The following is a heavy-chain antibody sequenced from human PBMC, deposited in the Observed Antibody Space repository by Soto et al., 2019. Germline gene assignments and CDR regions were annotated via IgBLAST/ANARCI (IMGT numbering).Heavy chain of an antibody. CDR1: GGTFSSYA. V-gene: IGHV1-69*13. CDR3: ASCVYYYDSSGYMRL. Sequence: SVKVSCKASGGTFSSYAISWVRQAPGQGLEWMGGIIPIFGTANYAQKFQGRVTITADESTSTAYMELSSLRSEDTAVYYCASCVYYYDSSGYMRLWGQGTLVTVSS. D-gene: IGHD3-22*01. J-gene: IGHJ4*02. CDR2: IIPIFGTA.